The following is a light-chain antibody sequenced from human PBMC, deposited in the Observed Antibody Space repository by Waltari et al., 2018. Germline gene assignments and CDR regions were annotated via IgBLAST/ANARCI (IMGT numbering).Light chain of an antibody. J-gene: IGLJ3*02. CDR1: SPDIGYYKP. CDR2: QVN. Sequence: QSVLTQPAPVSGSPGQSTTISCTGTSPDIGYYKPVSWYQQYPGKAPKVMIYQVNKRPSETSNRFSGSKSGNTASLTISGLQAEDEADYYCCSYADSRTWVFGGGTKLTVL. V-gene: IGLV2-23*02. CDR3: CSYADSRTWV.